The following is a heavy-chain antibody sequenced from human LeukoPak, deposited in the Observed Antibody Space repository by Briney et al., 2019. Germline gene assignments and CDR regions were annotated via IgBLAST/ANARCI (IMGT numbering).Heavy chain of an antibody. D-gene: IGHD6-6*01. CDR2: IRYDGSNK. Sequence: PGGSLRLSCAASGFTFSSYGMHRVRQAPGKGLEWVAFIRYDGSNKYYADSVKGRFTISRDNSKNTLYLQMNSLRAEDTAVYYCAKEGSSSSYHYYYYMDVWGKGTTVTVSS. CDR1: GFTFSSYG. V-gene: IGHV3-30*02. J-gene: IGHJ6*03. CDR3: AKEGSSSSYHYYYYMDV.